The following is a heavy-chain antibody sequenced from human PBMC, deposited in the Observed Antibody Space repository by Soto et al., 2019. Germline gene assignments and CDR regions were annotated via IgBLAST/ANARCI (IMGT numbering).Heavy chain of an antibody. J-gene: IGHJ4*02. CDR1: GFTFSTYG. Sequence: PGGSLRLSCATSGFTFSTYGIHWVRQAPGKGLEWLAVIWYDGSKKYYADSVQGRFTISRDNSENIGYLQMNSLRADDTAVYYCVKDHCGGDCYSNPYFDYWGQGTLVTVSS. V-gene: IGHV3-33*06. CDR2: IWYDGSKK. CDR3: VKDHCGGDCYSNPYFDY. D-gene: IGHD2-21*02.